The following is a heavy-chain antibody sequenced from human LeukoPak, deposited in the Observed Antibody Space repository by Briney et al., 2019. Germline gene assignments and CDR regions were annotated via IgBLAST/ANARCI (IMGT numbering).Heavy chain of an antibody. J-gene: IGHJ4*02. Sequence: ASVKVSYTASGYTFTKYYMHWVRQAPGQGLEWMGIINPSGGDTSYAQKFQGRLTMTRDTSTNTVYMELTSLRSEDTAVYYCAREVTDSLHFDYWGQGTLVAVSS. CDR2: INPSGGDT. CDR3: AREVTDSLHFDY. CDR1: GYTFTKYY. V-gene: IGHV1-46*01. D-gene: IGHD2-21*02.